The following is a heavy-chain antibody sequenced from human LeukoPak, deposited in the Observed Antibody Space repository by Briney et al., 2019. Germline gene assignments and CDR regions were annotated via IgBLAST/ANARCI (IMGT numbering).Heavy chain of an antibody. Sequence: ASVKVSCKASGYIFTSYGISWVRQAPGQGLEWMGWISAYNGNTNYAQKLQGRVTMTTDTSTSTAYMELRSLRSDDTAVYYCARGGNIVVVPAANYYFDYWGQGTLVTVSS. V-gene: IGHV1-18*01. CDR1: GYIFTSYG. CDR3: ARGGNIVVVPAANYYFDY. D-gene: IGHD2-2*01. CDR2: ISAYNGNT. J-gene: IGHJ4*02.